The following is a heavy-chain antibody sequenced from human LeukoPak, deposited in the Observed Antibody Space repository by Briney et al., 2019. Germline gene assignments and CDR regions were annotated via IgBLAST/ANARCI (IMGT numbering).Heavy chain of an antibody. V-gene: IGHV4-59*12. D-gene: IGHD2-21*02. Sequence: PSETLSLTCTVSDDSISSYYWSWNRQPPGKGLEWIGFIYYSGGTTNYNPSLKSRVTISVDTSKNQFSLKLSSVTAADTAVYYCARGVVVTPYLYFDYWGQGTLVTVSS. CDR3: ARGVVVTPYLYFDY. CDR1: DDSISSYY. CDR2: IYYSGGTT. J-gene: IGHJ4*02.